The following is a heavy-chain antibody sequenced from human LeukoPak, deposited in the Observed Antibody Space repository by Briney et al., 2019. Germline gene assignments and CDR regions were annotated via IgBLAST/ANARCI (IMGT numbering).Heavy chain of an antibody. CDR1: GFTFSSYA. Sequence: PGGSLRLSCAASGFTFSSYAMSWVRQAPGKGLEWVSAISGSGGSTYYADSVKGRFTISRDNSKNTLYLQMNSLRAEDTAVYYCAKDYYDSSGYYYPQGYFDYWGQGTLVTVSS. D-gene: IGHD3-22*01. J-gene: IGHJ4*02. CDR2: ISGSGGST. CDR3: AKDYYDSSGYYYPQGYFDY. V-gene: IGHV3-23*01.